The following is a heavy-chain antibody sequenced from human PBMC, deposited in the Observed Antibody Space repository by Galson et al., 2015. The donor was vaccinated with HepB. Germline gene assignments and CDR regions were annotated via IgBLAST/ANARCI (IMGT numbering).Heavy chain of an antibody. Sequence: SVKVSCKASGGTFSSYATSWVRQAPGQGLEWMGGIIPIFGTANYAQKFQGRVTITADESTSTAYMELSSLRSEDTAVYYCARSGVVKGLFDYWGQGTLVTVSS. CDR2: IIPIFGTA. J-gene: IGHJ4*02. CDR3: ARSGVVKGLFDY. D-gene: IGHD3-10*01. V-gene: IGHV1-69*13. CDR1: GGTFSSYA.